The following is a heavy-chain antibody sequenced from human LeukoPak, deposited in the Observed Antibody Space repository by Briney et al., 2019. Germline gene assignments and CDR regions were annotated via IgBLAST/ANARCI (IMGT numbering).Heavy chain of an antibody. D-gene: IGHD5-24*01. CDR2: ISYDGSNK. J-gene: IGHJ4*02. Sequence: GGSLRLSCAASGFTFSSYAMHWVRQAPGKGLEWVAVISYDGSNKYYADSVKGRFTISRDNSKNTLYLQMNSLRAEDTAVYYCARGESDFDYWGQGTLVTVSS. V-gene: IGHV3-30*04. CDR3: ARGESDFDY. CDR1: GFTFSSYA.